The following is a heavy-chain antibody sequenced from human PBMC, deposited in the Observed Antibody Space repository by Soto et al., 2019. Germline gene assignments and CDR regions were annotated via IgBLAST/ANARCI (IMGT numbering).Heavy chain of an antibody. CDR3: ARVAVDTGYRPFDY. Sequence: GVLRLSCAASGFTFNDHWMTWVRQAPGKGLEWVADIKKDGSEKKYVDSVKGRFTISRDNAKNSLYLQMNSLRPEDTAVYYCARVAVDTGYRPFDYWGQGTPVTVSS. J-gene: IGHJ4*02. CDR1: GFTFNDHW. D-gene: IGHD5-18*01. V-gene: IGHV3-7*05. CDR2: IKKDGSEK.